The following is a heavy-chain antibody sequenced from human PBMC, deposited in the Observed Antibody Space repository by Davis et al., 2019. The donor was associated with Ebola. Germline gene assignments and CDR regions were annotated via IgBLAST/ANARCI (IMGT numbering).Heavy chain of an antibody. J-gene: IGHJ5*02. CDR2: IYHSGST. CDR3: ARYSREYYYGSGSYSNWFDP. D-gene: IGHD3-10*01. V-gene: IGHV4-39*07. Sequence: GSLRLSCTVSGGSISSSSYYWGWIRQPPRKGLEWIGSIYHSGSTYYNPSLKSRVTISVDTSKNQFSLKLSSVTAADTAMYYCARYSREYYYGSGSYSNWFDPWGQGTLVTVSS. CDR1: GGSISSSSYY.